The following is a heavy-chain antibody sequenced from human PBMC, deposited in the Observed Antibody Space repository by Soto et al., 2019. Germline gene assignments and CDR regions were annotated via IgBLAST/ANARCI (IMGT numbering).Heavy chain of an antibody. CDR1: GYTFTSYY. D-gene: IGHD4-17*01. CDR3: ARGRLDLRWKTSGIDY. CDR2: INPSGGST. Sequence: ASVKVSCKASGYTFTSYYMHWVRQAPGQGLEWMGIINPSGGSTSYAQKFQGRVTMTRDTSTSTVYMELSSLRSEDTAVYYCARGRLDLRWKTSGIDYWGQGTLVTVSS. J-gene: IGHJ4*02. V-gene: IGHV1-46*03.